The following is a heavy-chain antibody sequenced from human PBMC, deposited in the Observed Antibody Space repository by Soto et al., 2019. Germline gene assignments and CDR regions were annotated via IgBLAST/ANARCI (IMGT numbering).Heavy chain of an antibody. Sequence: LRLSCAASGFTFTRYSMNWVRQAPGKGLEWVSSISSTTNYIYYGDSMKGRFTIARDNAKNSLYLEMNSLRAEDTAVYYCARESEDLTSNFDYWGQGTLVTVSS. CDR1: GFTFTRYS. CDR3: ARESEDLTSNFDY. CDR2: ISSTTNYI. V-gene: IGHV3-21*06. J-gene: IGHJ4*02.